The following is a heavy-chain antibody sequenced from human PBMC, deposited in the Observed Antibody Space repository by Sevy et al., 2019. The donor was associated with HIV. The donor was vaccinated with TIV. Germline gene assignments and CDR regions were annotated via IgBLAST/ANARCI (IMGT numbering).Heavy chain of an antibody. CDR2: ISYDGSNK. CDR3: AREVALFSSGWYEYFDY. Sequence: GGYLRLSCAASGFTFSSHAMHWVRQAPGKGLEWVAVISYDGSNKYHADSVKGRFTISRDNSKNTLYLQMNTLSVEDTAVYYCAREVALFSSGWYEYFDYWGQGTLVTVSS. D-gene: IGHD6-19*01. J-gene: IGHJ4*02. CDR1: GFTFSSHA. V-gene: IGHV3-30-3*01.